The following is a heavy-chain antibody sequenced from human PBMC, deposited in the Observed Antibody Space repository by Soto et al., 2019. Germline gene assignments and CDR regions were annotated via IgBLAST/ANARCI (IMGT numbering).Heavy chain of an antibody. CDR2: LYYAGTT. D-gene: IGHD1-26*01. CDR1: GASISTGSYY. J-gene: IGHJ4*02. CDR3: ARTPLL. V-gene: IGHV4-39*07. Sequence: SETLYLTCTVSGASISTGSYYWSWIRQPPGRGLEWIGTLYYAGTTYYNPSLNSRATISINTSKNQFSLRLSSVTAADTAVYYCARTPLLWGQGTLVTVSS.